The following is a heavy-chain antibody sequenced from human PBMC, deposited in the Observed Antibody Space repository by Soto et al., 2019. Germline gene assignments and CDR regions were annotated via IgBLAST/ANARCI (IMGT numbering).Heavy chain of an antibody. CDR2: ISWNSGSI. CDR3: AKDAITMVRGVISYYGMDV. J-gene: IGHJ6*02. CDR1: GFTFDDYA. Sequence: ESGGGLVQPGRSLRLSCAASGFTFDDYAMHWVRQAPGKGLEWVSGISWNSGSIGYADSVKGRFTISRDNAKNSLYLQMNSLRAADTALYYCAKDAITMVRGVISYYGMDVWGQGTTVTVSS. V-gene: IGHV3-9*01. D-gene: IGHD3-10*01.